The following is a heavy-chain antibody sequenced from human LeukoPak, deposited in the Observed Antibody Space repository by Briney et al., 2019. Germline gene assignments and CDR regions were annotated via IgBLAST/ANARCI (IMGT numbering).Heavy chain of an antibody. CDR3: ARHVAASLGSSWGGGAWFDS. V-gene: IGHV4-4*02. Sequence: PSGTLSLTCAVSGASITSSHWWSWARQPPGKGLEWIGEIHDSGTTNYKPSLKSRVTMSLDKSNNQISLKLTSVTAADTAVYYCARHVAASLGSSWGGGAWFDSWGQGILVTVSS. J-gene: IGHJ5*01. D-gene: IGHD6-13*01. CDR1: GASITSSHW. CDR2: IHDSGTT.